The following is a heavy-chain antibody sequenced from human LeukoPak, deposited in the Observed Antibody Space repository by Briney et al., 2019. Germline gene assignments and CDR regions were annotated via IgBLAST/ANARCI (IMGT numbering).Heavy chain of an antibody. Sequence: ASVKVSCKASGYTFTSYYMHWVRQAPGQGLEWMGIINPSGGGTSYAQKFQGRVTMTRDTSTSTVYMELSSLGSEDTAVYYCTRDKGGSYSDYWGQGTLVTVSS. J-gene: IGHJ4*02. CDR1: GYTFTSYY. V-gene: IGHV1-46*01. CDR3: TRDKGGSYSDY. D-gene: IGHD2-15*01. CDR2: INPSGGGT.